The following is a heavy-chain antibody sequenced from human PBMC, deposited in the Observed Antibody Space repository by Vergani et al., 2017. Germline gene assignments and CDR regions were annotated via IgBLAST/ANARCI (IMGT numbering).Heavy chain of an antibody. V-gene: IGHV3-7*03. D-gene: IGHD2-21*01. CDR3: AKDPGDCAFDY. CDR2: INDNGKTK. Sequence: EVQLVESGGGLVQPGGSLRLSCAASGFTFNKYWMTWVRQAPGKRLETVANINDNGKTKKYVESVKGRFTISRDNAKRSLYLQMNSLRAEDTGIYYCAKDPGDCAFDYWGQGTRVTVSS. CDR1: GFTFNKYW. J-gene: IGHJ4*02.